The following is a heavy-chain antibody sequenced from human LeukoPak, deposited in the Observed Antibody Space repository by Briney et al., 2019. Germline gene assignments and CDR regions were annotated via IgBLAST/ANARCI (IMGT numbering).Heavy chain of an antibody. CDR1: GFTFSSYW. CDR2: INSDGSSR. V-gene: IGHV3-74*01. D-gene: IGHD5-12*01. Sequence: PGGSLRLSCAPSGFTFSSYWMHWVRQAPGKGLVWVSLINSDGSSRNYADSVKGRFTSSRDNAKNTLYLQMNSLRVEDTAVYYCAREDYSGYDFYDYWGQGPLVTVSS. J-gene: IGHJ4*02. CDR3: AREDYSGYDFYDY.